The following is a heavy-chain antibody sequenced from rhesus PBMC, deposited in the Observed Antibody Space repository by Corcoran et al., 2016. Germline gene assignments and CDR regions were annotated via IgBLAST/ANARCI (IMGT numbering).Heavy chain of an antibody. CDR2: IYGTTSNP. CDR1: GGSISDSYW. D-gene: IGHD3-34*01. V-gene: IGHV4S10*01. J-gene: IGHJ4*01. Sequence: QVQLQESGPGVVKPSETLSLTCAVSGGSISDSYWWSWIRPPPRKGLEWIGYIYGTTSNPTSNPSLKSRVTVSNDTSKHPFSLKLSSVTAADTAVYYCARAGDYWGQGVLVTVSS. CDR3: ARAGDY.